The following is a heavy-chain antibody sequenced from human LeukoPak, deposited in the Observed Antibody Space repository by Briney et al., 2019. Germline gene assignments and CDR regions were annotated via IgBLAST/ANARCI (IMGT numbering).Heavy chain of an antibody. CDR3: ARDMWGANWNDEAGYFDY. Sequence: GASVKVSCKASGGTFSSYAISWVRQAPGQGLEWMGRIIPFLGIANYAQKFQGRVTITADKSTSTAYMELSSLRSEDTAVYYCARDMWGANWNDEAGYFDYWGQGTLVTVSS. J-gene: IGHJ4*02. V-gene: IGHV1-69*04. D-gene: IGHD1-20*01. CDR1: GGTFSSYA. CDR2: IIPFLGIA.